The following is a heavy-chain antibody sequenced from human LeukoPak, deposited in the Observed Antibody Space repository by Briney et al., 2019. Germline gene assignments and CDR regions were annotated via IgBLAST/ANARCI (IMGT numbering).Heavy chain of an antibody. D-gene: IGHD3-9*01. CDR2: INHSGST. J-gene: IGHJ6*01. CDR3: ARLASLRLRYFGWFHTAYGKDV. Sequence: SETLSLTCAVYGGPFSGYYWSWIRHPPGKGLEWIGDINHSGSTNYNPSLKSRSTISVETSTNQFSLELSSLTAADTAVYYCARLASLRLRYFGWFHTAYGKDVWGEGTTVTLST. CDR1: GGPFSGYY. V-gene: IGHV4-34*01.